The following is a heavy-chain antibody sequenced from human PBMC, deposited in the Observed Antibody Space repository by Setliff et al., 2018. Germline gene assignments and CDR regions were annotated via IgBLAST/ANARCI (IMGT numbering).Heavy chain of an antibody. CDR2: IYTTWST. J-gene: IGHJ4*02. Sequence: SETLSLTCTVSGGSISSSNWWTWVRQPPGKGLEWIGRIYTTWSTNYNPSLKSRLTMSVDTSKNQFSLNLKSVTAADTAVYYCARVPALGGMVGTHGIDYWGQGTLVTVSS. D-gene: IGHD1-26*01. V-gene: IGHV4-4*02. CDR1: GGSISSSNW. CDR3: ARVPALGGMVGTHGIDY.